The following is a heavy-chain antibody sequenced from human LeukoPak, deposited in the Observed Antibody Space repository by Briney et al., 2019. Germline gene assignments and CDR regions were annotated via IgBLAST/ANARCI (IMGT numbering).Heavy chain of an antibody. V-gene: IGHV4-39*07. J-gene: IGHJ4*02. CDR1: GGSISTSTYY. D-gene: IGHD3-9*01. Sequence: SETLSLTCTVSGGSISTSTYYWGWIRQPPGKGLEWIGCIDHRGTSYYNPSLKSRVTISVDTSKNQFSLKLSSVTAADTAVYYCARSILTGYADWGQGTLVTVSS. CDR2: IDHRGTS. CDR3: ARSILTGYAD.